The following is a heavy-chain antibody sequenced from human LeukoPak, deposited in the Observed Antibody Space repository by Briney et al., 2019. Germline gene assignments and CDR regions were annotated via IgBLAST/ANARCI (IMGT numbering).Heavy chain of an antibody. V-gene: IGHV3-64D*06. J-gene: IGHJ4*02. CDR1: GFTFSSYA. CDR3: VKDLASSGGGGY. Sequence: PGGSLRLSCAASGFTFSSYAMHWVRQAPGKGLEYVSAISSNGGSTYYADSVKGRFTISRDSSKTTLYLQMSSLRAEDTAVYYCVKDLASSGGGGYWGQGTLVTVSS. D-gene: IGHD6-19*01. CDR2: ISSNGGST.